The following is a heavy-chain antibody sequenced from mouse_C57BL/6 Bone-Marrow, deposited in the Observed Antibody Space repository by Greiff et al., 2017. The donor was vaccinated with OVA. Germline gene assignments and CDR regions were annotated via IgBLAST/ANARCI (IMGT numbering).Heavy chain of an antibody. Sequence: VKLQQPGAELVKPGASVTLSCKASGYTFTSYWMHWVKQRPGQGLEWIGMINPNSGSTNYNEKFKSKATLTVDKSSSTAYMQLSSLTSEDSAVYYCVIPTVKDYWGQGTTLTVSS. CDR1: GYTFTSYW. CDR2: INPNSGST. V-gene: IGHV1-64*01. J-gene: IGHJ2*01. D-gene: IGHD1-1*01. CDR3: VIPTVKDY.